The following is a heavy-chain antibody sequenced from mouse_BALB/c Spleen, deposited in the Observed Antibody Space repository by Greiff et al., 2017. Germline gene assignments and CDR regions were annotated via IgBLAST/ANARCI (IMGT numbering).Heavy chain of an antibody. V-gene: IGHV1-80*01. D-gene: IGHD1-1*01. CDR2: IYPGDGDT. CDR3: ARGRYYPSY. Sequence: QVHVKQSGAELVRPGSSVKISCKASGYAFSSYWMNWVKQRPGQGLEWIGQIYPGDGDTNYNGKFKGKATLTADKSSSTAYMQLSSLTSEDSAVYFCARGRYYPSYWGQGTLVTVSA. CDR1: GYAFSSYW. J-gene: IGHJ3*01.